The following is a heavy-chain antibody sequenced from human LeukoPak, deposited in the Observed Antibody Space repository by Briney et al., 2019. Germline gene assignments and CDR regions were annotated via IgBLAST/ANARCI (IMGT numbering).Heavy chain of an antibody. CDR2: IRFDGSNK. CDR3: AKGFSGKFDY. Sequence: GGSLRLSCAASGFTFSNYGMHWVRQAPGKGLDWVTFIRFDGSNKYYAASVKGRFTISRDNSKNTLYLQLNSLRTEDTAVYYCAKGFSGKFDYWGQGTLVTVSS. D-gene: IGHD1-26*01. J-gene: IGHJ4*02. CDR1: GFTFSNYG. V-gene: IGHV3-30*02.